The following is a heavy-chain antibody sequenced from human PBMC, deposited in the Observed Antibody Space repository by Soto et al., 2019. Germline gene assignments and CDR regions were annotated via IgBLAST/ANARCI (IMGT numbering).Heavy chain of an antibody. D-gene: IGHD6-13*01. V-gene: IGHV1-2*04. CDR1: GYTFTGYY. J-gene: IGHJ6*02. CDR3: ARETLSIAVAGYYYYYYGMDV. Sequence: ASVKVSCKASGYTFTGYYMHWVRQAPGQGLEWMGWINPNSGGTNYAQKFQGWVTMTRDTSISTAYMELSRLRSDDTAVYYCARETLSIAVAGYYYYYYGMDVWGQGTTVTVSS. CDR2: INPNSGGT.